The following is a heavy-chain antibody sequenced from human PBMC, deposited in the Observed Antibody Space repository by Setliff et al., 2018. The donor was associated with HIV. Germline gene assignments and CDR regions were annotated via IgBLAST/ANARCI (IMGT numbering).Heavy chain of an antibody. D-gene: IGHD6-13*01. CDR2: LRTGTGDT. J-gene: IGHJ4*02. V-gene: IGHV1-3*04. CDR3: VRRATAAEVFDY. Sequence: ASVKVSCKASGYTFSRYAMHWVRQAPGQRLEWMGWLRTGTGDTSYSEKFQGRLTITRDTSANTAYMELSNLRSEDTAVYYCVRRATAAEVFDYWGQGTLVTVSS. CDR1: GYTFSRYA.